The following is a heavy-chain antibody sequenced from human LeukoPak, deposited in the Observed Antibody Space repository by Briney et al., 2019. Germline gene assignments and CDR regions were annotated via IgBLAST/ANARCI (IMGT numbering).Heavy chain of an antibody. CDR2: ISAYNGNT. CDR3: AGRYCINTGGPRGNYYYFGLDV. D-gene: IGHD2-2*01. J-gene: IGHJ6*02. V-gene: IGHV1-18*01. CDR1: VYTFTSYG. Sequence: ASVKVSCKASVYTFTSYGISWVRQAPGQGLEWMGWISAYNGNTNYAQKLQGRVTITADESTSTAYMELSSLRSDDTAVYYCAGRYCINTGGPRGNYYYFGLDVWGRGTTVTVSS.